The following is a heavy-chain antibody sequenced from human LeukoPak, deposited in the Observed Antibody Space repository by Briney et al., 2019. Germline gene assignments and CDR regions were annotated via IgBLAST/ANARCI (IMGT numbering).Heavy chain of an antibody. D-gene: IGHD2-15*01. J-gene: IGHJ4*02. CDR1: GYTFTSYA. Sequence: ASVKVSCKASGYTFTSYAIVWVRQAPGQGLEWMGWINTNTGNPTYAQGLTGRFVFSLDTSVSTAYLQISSLKAEDTAVYYCAIWYCSGGRCYSNARTFDYWGQGTRVTVSS. V-gene: IGHV7-4-1*02. CDR3: AIWYCSGGRCYSNARTFDY. CDR2: INTNTGNP.